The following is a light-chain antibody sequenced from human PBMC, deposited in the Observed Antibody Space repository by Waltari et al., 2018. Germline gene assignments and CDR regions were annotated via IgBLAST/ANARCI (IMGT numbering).Light chain of an antibody. Sequence: DIQMTQSPSSLSASVGDRVPITCRASQSISSYLNWYQQTPGKAPKLLIYAASSLQSGVPSRFSGSGSGTDFTLTISRLQPEDFATYYCQQSYSTPITFGQGTRLEIK. CDR1: QSISSY. CDR2: AAS. J-gene: IGKJ5*01. V-gene: IGKV1-39*01. CDR3: QQSYSTPIT.